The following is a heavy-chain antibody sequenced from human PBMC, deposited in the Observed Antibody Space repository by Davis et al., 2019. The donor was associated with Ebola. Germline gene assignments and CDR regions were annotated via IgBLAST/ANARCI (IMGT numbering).Heavy chain of an antibody. V-gene: IGHV3-64*04. CDR3: ARETTVNDY. CDR1: GFTFSSYA. Sequence: GESLKISCSASGFTFSSYAMHWVRQAPGKGLEYVSAISSNGGSTYYADSVKGRFTISRDNAKNSLYLQMNSLRDEDTAVYYCARETTVNDYWGQGTLVTVSS. CDR2: ISSNGGST. D-gene: IGHD4-11*01. J-gene: IGHJ4*02.